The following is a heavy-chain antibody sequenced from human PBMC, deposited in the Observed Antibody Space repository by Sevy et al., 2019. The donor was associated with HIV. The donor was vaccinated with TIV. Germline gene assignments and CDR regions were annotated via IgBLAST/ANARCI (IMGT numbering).Heavy chain of an antibody. Sequence: QSQTLSLTCGISGDSVSSNSAAWNWIRQSPSRGLEWLGRTYHRSKWYNDYAVSVKSRITIKADTSKNQFSLHLNSVTPEETAVYYCAREGVGATFEYFQHWGQGTLVTVSS. V-gene: IGHV6-1*01. J-gene: IGHJ1*01. CDR3: AREGVGATFEYFQH. CDR2: TYHRSKWYN. D-gene: IGHD1-26*01. CDR1: GDSVSSNSAA.